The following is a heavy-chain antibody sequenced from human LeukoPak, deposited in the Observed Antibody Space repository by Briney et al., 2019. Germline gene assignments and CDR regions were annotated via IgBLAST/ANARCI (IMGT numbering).Heavy chain of an antibody. CDR1: GFTFSSYA. Sequence: GGSLRHSCGASGFTFSSYAMSWVRQAPGKGLEWVSAISGSGGSTYYADSVKGRFTISRDNSKNTLYLQMNSLRAEDTAVYYCARVPPNWGSRSVRAFDIWGQGTMVTVSS. CDR3: ARVPPNWGSRSVRAFDI. D-gene: IGHD7-27*01. J-gene: IGHJ3*02. CDR2: ISGSGGST. V-gene: IGHV3-23*01.